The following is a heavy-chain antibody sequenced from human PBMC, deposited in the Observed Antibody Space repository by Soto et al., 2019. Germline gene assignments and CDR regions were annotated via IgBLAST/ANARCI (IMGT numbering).Heavy chain of an antibody. CDR1: GFTFSSYA. Sequence: PGGSLRLSCSASGFTFSSYAMHWVRQAPGKGLEYVSAISSNGGSTYYADSVKGRFTISRDNSKNTLYLQMNSLRAEDTAVYYCARASYYYDLLPAFDIWGQGTMVTVSS. CDR3: ARASYYYDLLPAFDI. D-gene: IGHD3-22*01. CDR2: ISSNGGST. V-gene: IGHV3-64*04. J-gene: IGHJ3*02.